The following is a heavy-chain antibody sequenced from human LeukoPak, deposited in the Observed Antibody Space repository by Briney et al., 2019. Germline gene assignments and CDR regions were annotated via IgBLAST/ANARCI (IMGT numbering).Heavy chain of an antibody. D-gene: IGHD2-21*02. Sequence: XASLKXXCKGSGYRFTSYWIGWVRQLPGKGLEWMGIIYPGDSDTRYSPSFQGQVTISAEKSISNASLQWRSMKASDTAVYYCXNXIGGDFAFDVWGQGXMVTVSS. J-gene: IGHJ3*01. CDR3: XNXIGGDFAFDV. V-gene: IGHV5-51*01. CDR1: GYRFTSYW. CDR2: IYPGDSDT.